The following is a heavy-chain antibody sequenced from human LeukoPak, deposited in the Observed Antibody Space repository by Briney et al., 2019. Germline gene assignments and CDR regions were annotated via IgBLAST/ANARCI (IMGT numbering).Heavy chain of an antibody. CDR2: ISYDGGNT. CDR3: AKDRPLLGGDYGMDV. D-gene: IGHD3-10*01. CDR1: TFTFSSYG. Sequence: GGSLRLSCAVSTFTFSSYGMNWVRQAPGKGLEWVALISYDGGNTYYADSVKGRFTISRDNSKNTLYLQMNSLRAEDTAVYYCAKDRPLLGGDYGMDVWGQGTTVTVSS. V-gene: IGHV3-30*18. J-gene: IGHJ6*02.